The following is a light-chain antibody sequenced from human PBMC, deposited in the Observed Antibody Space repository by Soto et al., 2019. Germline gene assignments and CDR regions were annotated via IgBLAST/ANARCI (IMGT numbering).Light chain of an antibody. Sequence: EIVLAQSPGTLSLSPGERATLSCRASQSVSSNYLAWYQQKPGQAPRLLIYAASSRATGIPDRFSGSGSGTDFPLTISRLEPEDFAVYYCQQYCSSRWTFGQGAKVEV. CDR3: QQYCSSRWT. V-gene: IGKV3-20*01. CDR2: AAS. J-gene: IGKJ1*01. CDR1: QSVSSNY.